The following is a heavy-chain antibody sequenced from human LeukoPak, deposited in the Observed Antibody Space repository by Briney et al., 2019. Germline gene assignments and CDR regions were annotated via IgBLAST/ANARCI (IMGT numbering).Heavy chain of an antibody. J-gene: IGHJ4*02. CDR3: AKAESPDILSGYYRSYFDH. D-gene: IGHD3-9*01. CDR1: GFTFSSSA. Sequence: GRSLRLSCAASGFTFSSSAMHWVRQAPGKGLEWVAVISYGGTTKIYAESVKGRFTISRDNSKDTLYLQMNSLRTEDTAVYYCAKAESPDILSGYYRSYFDHWGQGTLVTVSS. V-gene: IGHV3-30*04. CDR2: ISYGGTTK.